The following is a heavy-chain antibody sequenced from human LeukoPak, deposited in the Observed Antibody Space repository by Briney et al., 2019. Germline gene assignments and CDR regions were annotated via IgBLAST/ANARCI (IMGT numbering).Heavy chain of an antibody. V-gene: IGHV3-7*03. CDR3: ARERSDGSGNRGFAFDI. D-gene: IGHD3-10*01. CDR2: INQDGSQK. J-gene: IGHJ3*02. CDR1: GFTFSSHW. Sequence: GGSLRLSCAASGFTFSSHWMNWVRLAPGKGLEWVANINQDGSQKYYVDSVKGRFTISRDNAKNSVYLEMNTLRAEDTAVYSCARERSDGSGNRGFAFDIWGQGTLVTVSS.